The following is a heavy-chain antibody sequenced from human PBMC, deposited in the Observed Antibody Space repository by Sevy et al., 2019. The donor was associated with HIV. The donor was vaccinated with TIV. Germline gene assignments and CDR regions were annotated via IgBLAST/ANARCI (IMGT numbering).Heavy chain of an antibody. CDR1: GGSISTDLYS. CDR3: ARSSSAYPYHFDY. J-gene: IGHJ4*02. CDR2: IFHSGNA. V-gene: IGHV4-30-2*01. Sequence: SETLSLSCAVSGGSISTDLYSWNWIRQRPGKGLEWIGYIFHSGNAYYNPSLKSRVTISIDRSKNQFSLNLSSVTAADTAVYYSARSSSAYPYHFDYWGQGTLVTVSS.